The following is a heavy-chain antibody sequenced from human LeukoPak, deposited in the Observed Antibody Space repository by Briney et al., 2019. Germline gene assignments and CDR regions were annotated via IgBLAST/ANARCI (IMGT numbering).Heavy chain of an antibody. CDR3: ARLKSIFGVVIIPPYYSDY. CDR2: INHSGST. J-gene: IGHJ4*02. D-gene: IGHD3-3*01. V-gene: IGHV4-34*01. CDR1: GGSFSGYY. Sequence: SETLSLTCAVYGGSFSGYYWSWIRQPPGKGLEWIGEINHSGSTNYNPSLKSRVTISVDTSKNQFSLKLSSVTAADTAVYYCARLKSIFGVVIIPPYYSDYWGQGTLVTVSS.